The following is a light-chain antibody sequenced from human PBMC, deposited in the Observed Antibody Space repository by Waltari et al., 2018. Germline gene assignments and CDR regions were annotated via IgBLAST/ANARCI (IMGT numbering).Light chain of an antibody. J-gene: IGKJ2*01. Sequence: DIQMTQSPSSLSASVGDRVTITFRASQSISSYLNWYQQKPGKAPKLLIYAASSLQSGVPSRFSGSGSGTDFTLTISSLQPEDFATYYCLQSHSPPYTFGQGTNLEIK. CDR2: AAS. V-gene: IGKV1-39*01. CDR1: QSISSY. CDR3: LQSHSPPYT.